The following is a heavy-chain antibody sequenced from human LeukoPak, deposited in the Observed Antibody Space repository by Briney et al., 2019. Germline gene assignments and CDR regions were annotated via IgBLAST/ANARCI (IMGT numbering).Heavy chain of an antibody. D-gene: IGHD3-3*02. CDR3: ASYEHDVSNWYFDL. CDR1: GLAVSNKY. J-gene: IGHJ2*01. Sequence: GGSLRLSCAASGLAVSNKYLTWVRQAPGKGLEWVSLIYGGGRTTYADSVKGRFTISRDNFKNTLYLQMNSLRAEDTAFYYCASYEHDVSNWYFDLWGRGTLVIVSS. V-gene: IGHV3-53*01. CDR2: IYGGGRT.